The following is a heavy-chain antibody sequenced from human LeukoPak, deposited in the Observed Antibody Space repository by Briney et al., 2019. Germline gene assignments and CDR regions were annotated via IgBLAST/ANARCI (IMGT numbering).Heavy chain of an antibody. CDR3: ARAPDGGAFDI. Sequence: GASVKVSCKASGGIFSSYAISWVRQAPGQGLEWMGRIIPIHGTANYAQKFQGRVTITADKSTSTAYMELSSLRSGDTAVYYCARAPDGGAFDIWGQGTMVTVSS. CDR2: IIPIHGTA. J-gene: IGHJ3*02. V-gene: IGHV1-69*04. CDR1: GGIFSSYA. D-gene: IGHD3-16*01.